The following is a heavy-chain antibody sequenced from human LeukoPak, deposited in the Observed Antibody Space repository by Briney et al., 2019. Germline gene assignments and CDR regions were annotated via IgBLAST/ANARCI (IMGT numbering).Heavy chain of an antibody. CDR1: GYSFTSYW. V-gene: IGHV5-51*01. CDR2: IYPGDSDT. J-gene: IGHJ4*02. CDR3: ARHYSSSWYNFDY. D-gene: IGHD6-13*01. Sequence: GETLKISCKGSGYSFTSYWIGWVRQMPGKGLEWMGIIYPGDSDTRYSPSFQGQVTISADKSISTAYLQWSSLKASDTAMYYCARHYSSSWYNFDYWGQGTLVTVSS.